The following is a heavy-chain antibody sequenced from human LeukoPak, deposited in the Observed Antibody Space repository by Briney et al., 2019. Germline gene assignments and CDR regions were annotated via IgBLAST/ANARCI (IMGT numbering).Heavy chain of an antibody. D-gene: IGHD6-19*01. J-gene: IGHJ6*02. V-gene: IGHV4-59*01. CDR1: GGSISSYY. Sequence: SETLSLTCTVSGGSISSYYWSWIRQPPGKGLEWVGYIYYSGSTNYNPSLKSRVTISVDTSKNQFSLKLSSVTAADTAVYYCARAGSSGWKPYYYYGMDVWGQGTTVTVSS. CDR2: IYYSGST. CDR3: ARAGSSGWKPYYYYGMDV.